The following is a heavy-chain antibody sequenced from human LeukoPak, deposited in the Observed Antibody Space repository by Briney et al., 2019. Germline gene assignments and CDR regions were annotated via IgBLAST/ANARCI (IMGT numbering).Heavy chain of an antibody. CDR3: ARGRVSWIVPAYYYYYYMDV. Sequence: GASVKVSCKASGYIFTNYDITWVRQATGQGLEWMGWMNPNSGNTGYAQKFQGRVTMTRNTSISTAYMELSSLRSEDTAVYYCARGRVSWIVPAYYYYYYMDVWGKGTTVTVSS. CDR1: GYIFTNYD. CDR2: MNPNSGNT. V-gene: IGHV1-8*01. D-gene: IGHD1-14*01. J-gene: IGHJ6*03.